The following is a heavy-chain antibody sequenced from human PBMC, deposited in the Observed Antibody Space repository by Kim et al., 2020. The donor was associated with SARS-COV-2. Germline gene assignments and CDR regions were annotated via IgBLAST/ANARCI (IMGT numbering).Heavy chain of an antibody. V-gene: IGHV3-15*01. J-gene: IGHJ4*02. CDR3: TTGGLRLGDLITPPYYFDY. CDR1: GFTFSNAW. D-gene: IGHD3-16*01. Sequence: GGSLRLSCAASGFTFSNAWMSWVRQAPGKGLEWVGRIKSKTDGGTTDYAAPVKGRFTISRDDSKNTLYLQMNSLKTEDTAVYYCTTGGLRLGDLITPPYYFDYWGQGTLVTVSS. CDR2: IKSKTDGGTT.